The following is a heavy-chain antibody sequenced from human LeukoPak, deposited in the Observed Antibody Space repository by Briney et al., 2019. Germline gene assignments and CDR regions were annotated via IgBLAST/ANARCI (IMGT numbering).Heavy chain of an antibody. J-gene: IGHJ4*02. Sequence: PGGSLRLSCAASGFTFSSHAMSWVRQAPGKGLEWVANIKQDGSKKNYVGAVNGRFTISRDNARNSLYLQMNSLRVEDTAVYYCAGRSGSFDYWGQGTLVTVSP. CDR1: GFTFSSHA. CDR2: IKQDGSKK. CDR3: AGRSGSFDY. V-gene: IGHV3-7*01. D-gene: IGHD3-10*01.